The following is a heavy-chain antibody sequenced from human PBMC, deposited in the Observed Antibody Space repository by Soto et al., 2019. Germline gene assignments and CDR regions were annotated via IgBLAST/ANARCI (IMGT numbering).Heavy chain of an antibody. J-gene: IGHJ5*02. CDR1: GGTFSSYA. V-gene: IGHV1-69*19. D-gene: IGHD6-6*01. CDR2: IIPIFGTA. Sequence: QVQLVQSGAEVKKPGSSVKVSCKASGGTFSSYAISWVRQAPGQGLEWMGGIIPIFGTANYAQKFQGRVTITADEATSPDYMELSSLRSEDTAVYYCATWVYSSSEPNNWFDPWGQGSLVTVSS. CDR3: ATWVYSSSEPNNWFDP.